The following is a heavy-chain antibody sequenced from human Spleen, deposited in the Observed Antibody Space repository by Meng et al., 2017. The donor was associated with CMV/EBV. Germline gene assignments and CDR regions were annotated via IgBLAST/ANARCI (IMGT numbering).Heavy chain of an antibody. J-gene: IGHJ5*02. V-gene: IGHV3-11*01. D-gene: IGHD3-3*01. CDR3: VRDTAFGVVIDH. Sequence: LSLTCAASGFTFCDFYMSWIRQAPGKGLEWLSYISPSGGAIYDADSVRGRFTISRDNAQNSLYLQMKNLRAEDTALYYCVRDTAFGVVIDHWGQGTLVTVSS. CDR1: GFTFCDFY. CDR2: ISPSGGAI.